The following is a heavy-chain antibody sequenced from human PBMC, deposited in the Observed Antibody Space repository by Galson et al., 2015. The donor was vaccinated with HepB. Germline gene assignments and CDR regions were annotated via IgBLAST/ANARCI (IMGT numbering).Heavy chain of an antibody. V-gene: IGHV3-33*01. CDR3: ARGRYCIGASCYWIDAFDI. CDR1: GFTFSSYG. J-gene: IGHJ3*02. D-gene: IGHD2-2*01. CDR2: IWYDGNNK. Sequence: SLRLSCAASGFTFSSYGMHWVRQAPGKGLEWVAVIWYDGNNKYYTDYVKGRFTISRDNSKNTLYLQLNSLRAEDTAVYYCARGRYCIGASCYWIDAFDIWGQGTMVTVSS.